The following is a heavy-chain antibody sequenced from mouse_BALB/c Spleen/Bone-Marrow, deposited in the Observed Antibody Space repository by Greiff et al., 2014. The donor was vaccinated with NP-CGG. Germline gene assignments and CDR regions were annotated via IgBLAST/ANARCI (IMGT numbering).Heavy chain of an antibody. J-gene: IGHJ3*01. V-gene: IGHV5-12-2*01. CDR3: TREDYGAY. CDR2: ISNGGGST. Sequence: EVKLVESGGGLVQPGGSLELSCAASGFTFTSYTMSWVRQTPEKRLEWVAYISNGGGSTYYPDTVKGRFTISRDNAKNTLYLQMSSLKSEDTAIYYCTREDYGAYWGQGTLVTVSA. CDR1: GFTFTSYT. D-gene: IGHD2-4*01.